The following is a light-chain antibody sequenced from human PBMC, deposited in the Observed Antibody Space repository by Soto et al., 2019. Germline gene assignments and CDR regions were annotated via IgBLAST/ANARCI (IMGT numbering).Light chain of an antibody. CDR2: ANE. Sequence: QSVLTQPPSASGTPGQRVTISCSGSTSNIGSKFVYWYQQNPGTAPKLLIYANEQRPSGVPDRFSGSESGTSASLAISGLRSEDEADYYCAAWDGTLSAWVFGGGTKLTVL. CDR1: TSNIGSKF. V-gene: IGLV1-47*01. J-gene: IGLJ3*02. CDR3: AAWDGTLSAWV.